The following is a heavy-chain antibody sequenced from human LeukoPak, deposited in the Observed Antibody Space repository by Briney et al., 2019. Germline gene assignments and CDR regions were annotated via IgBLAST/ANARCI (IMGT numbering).Heavy chain of an antibody. Sequence: GGSLRLSCAASGFTFSSYGMHWVRQAPGKGLEWVAFIRYDGSNKYYADSVKGRFTISRDNSMNTLFLQMDSLRADDTAVYYCVKTYCSITRCSPGFDSWGQGTLVTVSS. V-gene: IGHV3-30*02. CDR3: VKTYCSITRCSPGFDS. CDR1: GFTFSSYG. D-gene: IGHD3-10*01. J-gene: IGHJ4*02. CDR2: IRYDGSNK.